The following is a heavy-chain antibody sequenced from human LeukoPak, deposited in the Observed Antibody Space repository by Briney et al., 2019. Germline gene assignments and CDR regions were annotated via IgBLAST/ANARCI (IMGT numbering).Heavy chain of an antibody. Sequence: SETLSLTCTVSGGSISSSSYYWGWIRQPPGKGLEWIGSIYYSGSTYYNPSLKSRVTISVDTSKNQFSLKLSSVTAADTAVYYCARQGLFLTAFLSSDSWFDPWGQGSLVTVSS. D-gene: IGHD2/OR15-2a*01. J-gene: IGHJ5*02. CDR1: GGSISSSSYY. CDR3: ARQGLFLTAFLSSDSWFDP. V-gene: IGHV4-39*01. CDR2: IYYSGST.